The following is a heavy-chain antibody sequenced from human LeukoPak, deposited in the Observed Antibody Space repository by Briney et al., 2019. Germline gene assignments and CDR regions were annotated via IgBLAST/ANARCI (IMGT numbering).Heavy chain of an antibody. V-gene: IGHV1-69*13. CDR1: GGTFSSYA. J-gene: IGHJ6*03. CDR2: IIPIFGTA. CDR3: ARTNARLYWHLYYYYYYMDV. D-gene: IGHD2-8*02. Sequence: SVKVSCKASGGTFSSYAISWVRQAPGQGLQWMGGIIPIFGTANYAQKFQGRVTITADESTSTAYMELSSLRSEDTAVYYCARTNARLYWHLYYYYYYMDVWGKGTTVTVSS.